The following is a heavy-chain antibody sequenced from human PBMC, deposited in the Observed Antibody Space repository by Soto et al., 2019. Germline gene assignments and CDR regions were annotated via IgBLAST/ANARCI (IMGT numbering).Heavy chain of an antibody. CDR1: GGSFSGYY. Sequence: SETLSLTCAVYGGSFSGYYWSWIRQPPGKGLEWIGEINHSGSTNYNPSLTSRVTISVDTSKNQFSLKLSSVTAADTAVYYCARVPRSNYDFWSGYYTPFGYFDYWGQGTLVTVSS. CDR3: ARVPRSNYDFWSGYYTPFGYFDY. J-gene: IGHJ4*02. CDR2: INHSGST. D-gene: IGHD3-3*01. V-gene: IGHV4-34*01.